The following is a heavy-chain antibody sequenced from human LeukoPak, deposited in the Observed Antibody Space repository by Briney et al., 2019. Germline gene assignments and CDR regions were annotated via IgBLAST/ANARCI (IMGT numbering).Heavy chain of an antibody. J-gene: IGHJ4*02. CDR3: ARLNQRWLNY. CDR2: INHSGST. V-gene: IGHV4-34*01. Sequence: SETLSLTCAVYGGSFSGYYWSWIRQPPGKGLEWIGEINHSGSTNYNPSLKSRVTISVDTPKNQFSLKLSSVTAADTAVYYCARLNQRWLNYWGQGTLVTVSS. CDR1: GGSFSGYY. D-gene: IGHD5-24*01.